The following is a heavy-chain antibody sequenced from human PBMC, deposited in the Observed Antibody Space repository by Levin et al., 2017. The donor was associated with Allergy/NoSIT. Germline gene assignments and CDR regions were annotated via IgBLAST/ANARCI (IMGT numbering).Heavy chain of an antibody. CDR3: ARGWGSSSSYYYYGMDV. J-gene: IGHJ6*02. D-gene: IGHD6-6*01. CDR1: GFTFSSYS. Sequence: GESLKISCAASGFTFSSYSMNWVRQAPGKGLEWVSYISSSSSTIYYADSVKGRFTISRDNAKNSLYLQMNSLRDEDTAVYYCARGWGSSSSYYYYGMDVWGQGTTVTVSS. V-gene: IGHV3-48*02. CDR2: ISSSSSTI.